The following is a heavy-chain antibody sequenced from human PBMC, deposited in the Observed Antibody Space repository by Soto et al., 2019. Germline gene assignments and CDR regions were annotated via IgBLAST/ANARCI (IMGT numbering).Heavy chain of an antibody. CDR1: GGTFSGYA. J-gene: IGHJ6*02. Sequence: QVQLVQSGAEVKKPGSSVKVSCKASGGTFSGYAISWVRQAPGQGLEWMGGIIPIFGTANYAQKFQGRVTITADESTSTAYMELSSLRSEDTAVYYCARGDQLVPAAPPGYYYGMDVWGQGTTVTVSS. CDR3: ARGDQLVPAAPPGYYYGMDV. V-gene: IGHV1-69*01. D-gene: IGHD2-2*01. CDR2: IIPIFGTA.